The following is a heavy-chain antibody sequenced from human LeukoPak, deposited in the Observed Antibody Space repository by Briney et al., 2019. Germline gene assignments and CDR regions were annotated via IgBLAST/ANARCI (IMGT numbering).Heavy chain of an antibody. Sequence: GGSLRLSCEASGFTFSSYEMNWVRQAPGKGLEWVSYISTSDSTIYYADSVKGRFTISRDNAKKTLYLQMNSLRAEDTAVYYCARGLFRFCSSGSCLSPFDYWGQGTLVTVSS. D-gene: IGHD2-15*01. CDR3: ARGLFRFCSSGSCLSPFDY. CDR2: ISTSDSTI. J-gene: IGHJ4*02. CDR1: GFTFSSYE. V-gene: IGHV3-48*03.